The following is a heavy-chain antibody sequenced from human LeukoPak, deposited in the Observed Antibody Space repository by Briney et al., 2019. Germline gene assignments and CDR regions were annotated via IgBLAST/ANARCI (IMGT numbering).Heavy chain of an antibody. CDR1: GFTFSSYG. J-gene: IGHJ4*02. Sequence: GGSLRLSCAAAGFTFSSYGMHWVRQAPGKGLEWVAVIWYDGSNKYYADSVKRRFTISRDNSKNTLYLQMNSLRAEDTAVYYCARDNYYDSGFDYWGQGTLVTVSS. D-gene: IGHD3-22*01. CDR2: IWYDGSNK. CDR3: ARDNYYDSGFDY. V-gene: IGHV3-33*01.